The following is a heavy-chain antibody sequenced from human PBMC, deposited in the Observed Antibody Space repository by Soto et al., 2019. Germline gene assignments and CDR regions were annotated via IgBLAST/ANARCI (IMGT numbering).Heavy chain of an antibody. V-gene: IGHV3-66*01. CDR1: GFTVSFNY. J-gene: IGHJ4*02. CDR2: IHGGGST. D-gene: IGHD2-8*01. CDR3: ARVLDNGESY. Sequence: GGSLRLSCTASGFTVSFNYMSWVRQAPGKGLEWVSVIHGGGSTHYADSVKGRFTISRDNSKNTVYLQMNSLRAEDTAVYYCARVLDNGESYWGQGTLVTVSS.